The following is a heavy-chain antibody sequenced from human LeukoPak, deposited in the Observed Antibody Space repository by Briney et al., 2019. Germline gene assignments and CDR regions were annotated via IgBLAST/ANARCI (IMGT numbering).Heavy chain of an antibody. CDR3: ARGMAAAGTSFDY. CDR1: GYTFTSYG. Sequence: ASVKVSCKASGYTFTSYGINWVRQATGQGLEWMGWMNPNSGNTGYAQKFQGRVTMTRNTSISKAYMEVSRLRSEDTAVYYCARGMAAAGTSFDYWGQGTLVTVSS. D-gene: IGHD6-13*01. CDR2: MNPNSGNT. J-gene: IGHJ4*02. V-gene: IGHV1-8*02.